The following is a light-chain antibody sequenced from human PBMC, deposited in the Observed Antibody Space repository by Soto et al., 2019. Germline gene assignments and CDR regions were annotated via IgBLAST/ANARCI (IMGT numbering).Light chain of an antibody. V-gene: IGKV1-5*01. CDR3: QQYNSYPLT. CDR2: DAP. CDR1: QSISTW. J-gene: IGKJ4*01. Sequence: DIQMTQSPSTLSASVGDRVTITCRASQSISTWLAWYQQKPGKAPKVLIYDAPSLESGVPSRFSGSGSGREFTLTISSLQPDDFTTYYCQQYNSYPLTFGGGTKVEIK.